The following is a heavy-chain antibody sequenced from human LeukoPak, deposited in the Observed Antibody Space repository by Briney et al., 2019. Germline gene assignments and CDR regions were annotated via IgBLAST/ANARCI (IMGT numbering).Heavy chain of an antibody. CDR2: INHSGST. Sequence: SETLSLTCAVYGGSFSGYYWSWIRQPPGKGLEWIGEINHSGSTNYNPSLKSRVTISVDTSKNQFSLKLSSVTAADTAVYYCARGPVLLSYWGQGTLVTVSS. CDR1: GGSFSGYY. CDR3: ARGPVLLSY. V-gene: IGHV4-34*01. J-gene: IGHJ4*02. D-gene: IGHD3-10*01.